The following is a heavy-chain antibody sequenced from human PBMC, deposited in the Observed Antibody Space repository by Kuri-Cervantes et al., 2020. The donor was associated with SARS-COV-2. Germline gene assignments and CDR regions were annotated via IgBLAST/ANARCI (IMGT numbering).Heavy chain of an antibody. CDR2: ISSSSSYI. D-gene: IGHD6-19*01. V-gene: IGHV3-21*01. CDR3: ARGISIAVAGWYFDY. J-gene: IGHJ4*02. Sequence: GESLKISCAASGFTFSRYSMKWVRQAPGKGLEWVSSISSSSSYIYYADSVKGRFTISRDNAKNSLYLQMNSLRAEDTAVYYCARGISIAVAGWYFDYWGQGTLVTVSS. CDR1: GFTFSRYS.